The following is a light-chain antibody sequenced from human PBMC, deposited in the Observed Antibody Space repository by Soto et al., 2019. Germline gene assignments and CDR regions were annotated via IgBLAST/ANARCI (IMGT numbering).Light chain of an antibody. CDR2: NKK. J-gene: IGLJ1*01. CDR1: SSNIGTNA. CDR3: AAWDDSLNGYV. V-gene: IGLV1-44*01. Sequence: QSVLTQPPSASGTPGQRVTISCSGGSSNIGTNAVNWYQQLPGTAPKLLIYNKKQRPSGVPDRFSSSKSGTSTSLAISGLQSEDEADYYCAAWDDSLNGYVFGTGTKVTVL.